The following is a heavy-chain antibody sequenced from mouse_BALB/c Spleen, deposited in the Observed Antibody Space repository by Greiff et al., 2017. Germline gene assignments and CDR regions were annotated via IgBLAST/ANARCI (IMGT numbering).Heavy chain of an antibody. J-gene: IGHJ3*01. CDR1: GYSITSGYY. Sequence: EVQLVESGPGLVKPSQSLSLTCSVTGYSITSGYYWNWIRQFPGNKLEWMGYISYDGSNNYNPSLKNRISITRDTSKNQFFLKLNSVTTEDTATYYCARVPLTGTWFAYWGQGTLVTVSA. CDR3: ARVPLTGTWFAY. V-gene: IGHV3-6*02. CDR2: ISYDGSN. D-gene: IGHD4-1*01.